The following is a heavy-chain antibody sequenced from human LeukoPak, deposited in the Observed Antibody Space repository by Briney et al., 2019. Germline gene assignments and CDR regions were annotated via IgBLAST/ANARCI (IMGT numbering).Heavy chain of an antibody. CDR3: ARIGPILGAAWVDY. CDR1: GYSISSNHW. J-gene: IGHJ4*02. D-gene: IGHD3-3*02. V-gene: IGHV4-28*01. CDR2: IFYAGST. Sequence: PSETLSLTCAASGYSISSNHWWGWIRQPPGKGLEWIGYIFYAGSTYYNPSLKSRVTMSVDTSKNQFSLRLSSVTAVDTAVYYCARIGPILGAAWVDYWGQGTLVSVSS.